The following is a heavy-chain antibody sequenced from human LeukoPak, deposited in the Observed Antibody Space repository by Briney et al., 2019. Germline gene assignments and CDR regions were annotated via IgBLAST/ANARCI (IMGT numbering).Heavy chain of an antibody. J-gene: IGHJ4*02. V-gene: IGHV4-61*03. CDR2: HSENS. D-gene: IGHD3-16*01. Sequence: SETLSLTCTVSGASVSSNSYHWSWIRQAPGKGLEWIGHSENSDYKPSLKSRITISTDTSNNHFSLNLVSVTAADTAVYYCATYYVGAGGRGHWGPGTLVTVSS. CDR1: GASVSSNSYH. CDR3: ATYYVGAGGRGH.